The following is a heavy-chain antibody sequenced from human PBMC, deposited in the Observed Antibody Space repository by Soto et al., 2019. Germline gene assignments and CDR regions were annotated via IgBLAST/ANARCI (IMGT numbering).Heavy chain of an antibody. CDR2: ISYSGRT. J-gene: IGHJ4*02. V-gene: IGHV4-39*01. Sequence: SETLSLTCTVSGASIITDNYFWAWIRQSPRRGLELIGSISYSGRTYDNPSLQSRVTISIDASKNQFSLKLTSVTTADTAVYYCARRRASDYGGNHHPYYFDRWGQGALVTVSS. D-gene: IGHD4-17*01. CDR3: ARRRASDYGGNHHPYYFDR. CDR1: GASIITDNYF.